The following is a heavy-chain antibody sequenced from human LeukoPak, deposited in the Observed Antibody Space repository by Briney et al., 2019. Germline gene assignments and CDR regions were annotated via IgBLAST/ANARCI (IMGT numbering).Heavy chain of an antibody. Sequence: GGSLRLSCAASGFTFSGYEMNWVRQAPGKGLEWVSFISSSGSTIYYADSVKGRFTISRDNAKNSLYLQMNSLRAEDTAVYYCAELGITMIGGVWGKGTTVTISS. CDR3: AELGITMIGGV. CDR1: GFTFSGYE. V-gene: IGHV3-48*03. CDR2: ISSSGSTI. J-gene: IGHJ6*04. D-gene: IGHD3-10*02.